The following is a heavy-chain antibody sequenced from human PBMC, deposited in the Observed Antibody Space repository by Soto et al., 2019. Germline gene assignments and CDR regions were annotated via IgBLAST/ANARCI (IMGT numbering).Heavy chain of an antibody. Sequence: QVQLVQSGAEVKKPGASVKVSCKASGYTFTSYAMHWVRQAPGQRLEWMGWINAGNGNTKYSQTFQGRVTITRDTSASTAYMELSSLRSEDTAVYYCARDPRYCSSTSCYNDYYYYGMDVWGQGTTVTVSS. CDR2: INAGNGNT. V-gene: IGHV1-3*01. CDR3: ARDPRYCSSTSCYNDYYYYGMDV. D-gene: IGHD2-2*02. J-gene: IGHJ6*02. CDR1: GYTFTSYA.